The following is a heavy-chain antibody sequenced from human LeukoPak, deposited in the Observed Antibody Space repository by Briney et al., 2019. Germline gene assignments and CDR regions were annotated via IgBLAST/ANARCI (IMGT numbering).Heavy chain of an antibody. J-gene: IGHJ4*02. CDR3: AGGSGISDF. D-gene: IGHD1-26*01. CDR1: GFTSSSYG. Sequence: GGSLRLSCAASGFTSSSYGMHWVRQAPGKGLEWVAVISYDGSNKYYADSVKGRFTISRDNSKNTLYLQMNSLRAEDTAVYYCAGGSGISDFWGQGTLVTVSS. CDR2: ISYDGSNK. V-gene: IGHV3-30*03.